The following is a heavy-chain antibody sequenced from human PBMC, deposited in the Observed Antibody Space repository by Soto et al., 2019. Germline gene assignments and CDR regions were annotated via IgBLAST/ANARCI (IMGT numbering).Heavy chain of an antibody. CDR1: GGSISSYH. CDR3: AREPGYRSDNRCYSVLGYYYGMDV. J-gene: IGHJ6*01. CDR2: ILRGGKT. D-gene: IGHD2-15*01. V-gene: IGHV4-59*01. Sequence: SETLSLTCTVSGGSISSYHWSWVRQSPVKVLEWIGYILRGGKTKYNPSLRSRVSISVDTSKSQISLNLTSVTAADTAVYYCAREPGYRSDNRCYSVLGYYYGMDVWGQGTTLTVSS.